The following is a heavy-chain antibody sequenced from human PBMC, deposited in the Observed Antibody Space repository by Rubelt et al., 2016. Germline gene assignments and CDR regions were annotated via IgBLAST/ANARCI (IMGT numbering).Heavy chain of an antibody. CDR2: YHAGHGKK. J-gene: IGHJ6*02. CDR1: GYTFTSYA. V-gene: IGHV1-3*01. Sequence: QVQLVQSGAEVKKPGASVKVSCKASGYTFTSYAMHWVRQATGKRLGWMGWYHAGHGKKKYSQKFQGRVNITRDTSASTAYMELSSLRSEDTAVYYCACQGVDESGWLPNFYYYYGMDVWGQGTTVTVSS. D-gene: IGHD6-19*01. CDR3: ACQGVDESGWLPNFYYYYGMDV.